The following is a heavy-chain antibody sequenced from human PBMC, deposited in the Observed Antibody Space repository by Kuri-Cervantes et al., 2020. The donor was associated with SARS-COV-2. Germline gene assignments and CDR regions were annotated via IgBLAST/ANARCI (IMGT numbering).Heavy chain of an antibody. V-gene: IGHV1-69*13. Sequence: SVKVSCKASGYTFTSYGISWVRQAPGQGLEWMGGIIPIFGTANYAQKFQGRVTITADESTSTAYMELSSLRSEDTAVYYCARDRHCSGGSCYSLKYWGQGTLVTVSS. CDR3: ARDRHCSGGSCYSLKY. CDR2: IIPIFGTA. D-gene: IGHD2-15*01. J-gene: IGHJ4*02. CDR1: GYTFTSYG.